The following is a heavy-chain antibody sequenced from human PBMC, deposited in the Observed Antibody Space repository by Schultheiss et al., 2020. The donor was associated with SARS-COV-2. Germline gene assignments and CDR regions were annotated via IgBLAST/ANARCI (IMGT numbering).Heavy chain of an antibody. V-gene: IGHV3-30*03. Sequence: GGSLRLSCAASGFTFSSYGMHWVRQAPGKGLEWVAVISYDGSNKYYADSVKGRFTISRDNSKNTLYLQMNSLRAEDTAVYYCARGITIFGVHQHLHYYYYGMDVWGQGTTVTVSS. D-gene: IGHD3-3*01. J-gene: IGHJ6*02. CDR1: GFTFSSYG. CDR2: ISYDGSNK. CDR3: ARGITIFGVHQHLHYYYYGMDV.